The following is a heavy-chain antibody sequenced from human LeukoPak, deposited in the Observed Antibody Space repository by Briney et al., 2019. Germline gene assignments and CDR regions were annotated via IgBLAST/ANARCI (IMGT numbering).Heavy chain of an antibody. CDR2: ISSSSSYI. D-gene: IGHD3-10*01. CDR3: AKDYGSGSYYLGNYYYYYMDV. V-gene: IGHV3-21*04. CDR1: GFTFSSYS. Sequence: GGSLRLSCAASGFTFSSYSMNWVRQAPGKGLEWVSSISSSSSYIYYADSVKGRFTISRDNSKNTLYLQMNSLRAEDTAVYYCAKDYGSGSYYLGNYYYYYMDVWGKGTTVTVSS. J-gene: IGHJ6*03.